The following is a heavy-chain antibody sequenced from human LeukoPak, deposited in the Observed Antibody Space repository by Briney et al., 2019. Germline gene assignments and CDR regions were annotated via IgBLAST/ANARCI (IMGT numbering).Heavy chain of an antibody. CDR3: ARAISWNDYGDYGLDY. D-gene: IGHD4-17*01. V-gene: IGHV4-34*01. J-gene: IGHJ4*02. CDR2: INHSGST. Sequence: SETLSLTCAVYGGSFSGYYWSWIRQPPGKGLEWIGEINHSGSTNYNPSLKSRVTVSVDTSKNQFSLKLSSVTAADTAVYYCARAISWNDYGDYGLDYWGQGTLVTVSS. CDR1: GGSFSGYY.